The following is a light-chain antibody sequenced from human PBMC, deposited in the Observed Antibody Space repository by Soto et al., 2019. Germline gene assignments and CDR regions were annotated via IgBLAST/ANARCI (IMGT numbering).Light chain of an antibody. CDR3: ATWDDSLSGVV. CDR1: SSNIENNY. J-gene: IGLJ2*01. Sequence: QSALTQPPSVSAAPGQKVTISCSGSSSNIENNYVSWYQQLPRTAPKLLIYDNNERPSGIPDRFSGSKSGTSATLGITGLQTGDEADYYCATWDDSLSGVVFGGGTKLTVL. V-gene: IGLV1-51*01. CDR2: DNN.